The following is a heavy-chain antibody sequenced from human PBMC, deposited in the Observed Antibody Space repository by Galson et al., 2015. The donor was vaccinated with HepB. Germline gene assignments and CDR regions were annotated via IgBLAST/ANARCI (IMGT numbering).Heavy chain of an antibody. Sequence: SVKVSCKASGYTFTRYGIGWVRQAPGQGLEWMGWISTYNGNTKFAQRLQGRVTMTTDTSTSTAYMELRSLRSDDTAVYYCTRLSRGGGTHYYYGMDVWGQGTMVTVSS. CDR2: ISTYNGNT. J-gene: IGHJ6*02. CDR1: GYTFTRYG. D-gene: IGHD3-16*01. V-gene: IGHV1-18*04. CDR3: TRLSRGGGTHYYYGMDV.